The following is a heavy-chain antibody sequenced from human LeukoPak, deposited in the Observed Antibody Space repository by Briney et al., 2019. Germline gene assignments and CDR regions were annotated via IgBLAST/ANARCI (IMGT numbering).Heavy chain of an antibody. D-gene: IGHD2-15*01. CDR3: ATLGEYCSGGSCYPPY. CDR1: GYSFTSYW. Sequence: GESLQISCQGSGYSFTSYWISWVRQMPGKGLVWMGRIDPSDSYTNYSPSFQGHVTISADKSISTAYLQWSSLKASDTAMYYCATLGEYCSGGSCYPPYWGQGTLVTVSS. CDR2: IDPSDSYT. J-gene: IGHJ4*02. V-gene: IGHV5-10-1*01.